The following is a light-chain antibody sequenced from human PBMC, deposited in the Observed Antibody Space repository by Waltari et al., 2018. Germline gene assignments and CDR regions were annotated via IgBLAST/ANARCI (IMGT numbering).Light chain of an antibody. V-gene: IGLV2-11*01. Sequence: QSALTQPRSVSGSPGQSVTIPCTGTSGDVGDYNFVSWYQEPPGKAPRLTIYDVSERPSGVPDRFSASKSGNTASLTISGLQAEDEGSYHCCSRAGSSVVFGGGTKLTVL. CDR1: SGDVGDYNF. CDR2: DVS. CDR3: CSRAGSSVV. J-gene: IGLJ2*01.